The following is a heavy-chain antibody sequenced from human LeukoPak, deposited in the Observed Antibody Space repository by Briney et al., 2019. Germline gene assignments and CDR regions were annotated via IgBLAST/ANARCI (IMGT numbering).Heavy chain of an antibody. CDR3: AREASIAAAGTDAFDI. Sequence: GGSLRLSCAASGFTFSSYWMSWVRQAPGKGLEWVANIKQDGSEKYYVDSVKGRFTISRDNAKNSLYLQMNSLRAEDTAVYYCAREASIAAAGTDAFDIWGQGTMATVSS. D-gene: IGHD6-13*01. CDR2: IKQDGSEK. CDR1: GFTFSSYW. V-gene: IGHV3-7*01. J-gene: IGHJ3*02.